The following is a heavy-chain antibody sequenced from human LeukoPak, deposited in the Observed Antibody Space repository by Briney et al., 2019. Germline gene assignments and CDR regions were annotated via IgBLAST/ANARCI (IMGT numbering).Heavy chain of an antibody. CDR2: ISGSGGRA. J-gene: IGHJ4*02. Sequence: GGSLRLSCAASGFTFSNYALSWVRQAPGKGLEWVSSISGSGGRAYYADSVKGRFTISRDNSKNTLYLQMNSLRAEDTAVYYCAKDLLRKEYFFDYWGQGTLVTVSS. D-gene: IGHD3-10*01. CDR3: AKDLLRKEYFFDY. CDR1: GFTFSNYA. V-gene: IGHV3-23*01.